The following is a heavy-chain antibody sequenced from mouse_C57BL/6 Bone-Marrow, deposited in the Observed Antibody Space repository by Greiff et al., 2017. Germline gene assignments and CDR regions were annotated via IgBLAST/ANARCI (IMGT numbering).Heavy chain of an antibody. J-gene: IGHJ4*01. D-gene: IGHD1-1*01. CDR3: ARGVTTVVARGYAMDY. CDR1: GFTFSSYA. CDR2: ISDGGSYT. V-gene: IGHV5-4*01. Sequence: EVHLVESGGGLVKPGGSLKLSCAASGFTFSSYAMSWVRQTPEKRLEWVATISDGGSYTYYPDNVKGRFTISRDNAKNNLYLQMSHLKSEDTAMYYCARGVTTVVARGYAMDYWGQGTSVTVSS.